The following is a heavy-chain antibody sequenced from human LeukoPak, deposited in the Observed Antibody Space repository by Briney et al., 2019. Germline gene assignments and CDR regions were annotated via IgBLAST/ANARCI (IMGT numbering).Heavy chain of an antibody. Sequence: SVKVSCKASGGTFSSYAISWVRQAPGQGLEWMGGIIPIFGTANYAQKFQGRVTITTDESTSTAYMELSSLRSEDTAVYYCARDRYYDSSGYHISEYYFDYWGQGTLVTVSS. V-gene: IGHV1-69*05. D-gene: IGHD3-22*01. CDR1: GGTFSSYA. J-gene: IGHJ4*02. CDR2: IIPIFGTA. CDR3: ARDRYYDSSGYHISEYYFDY.